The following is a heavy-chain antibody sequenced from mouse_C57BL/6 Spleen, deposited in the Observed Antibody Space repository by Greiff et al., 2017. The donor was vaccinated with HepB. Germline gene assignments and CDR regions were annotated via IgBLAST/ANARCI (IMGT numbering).Heavy chain of an antibody. CDR1: GYTFTSYW. V-gene: IGHV1-64*01. CDR2: IHPNSGST. J-gene: IGHJ3*01. CDR3: ARETEGNYEGFAY. D-gene: IGHD2-1*01. Sequence: VQLQQPGAELVKPGASVKLSCKASGYTFTSYWMHWVKQRPGQGLEWIGMIHPNSGSTNYNEKFKSKATLTVDKSSSTADMQLSSLTSEDSAVYYCARETEGNYEGFAYWGQGTLVTVSA.